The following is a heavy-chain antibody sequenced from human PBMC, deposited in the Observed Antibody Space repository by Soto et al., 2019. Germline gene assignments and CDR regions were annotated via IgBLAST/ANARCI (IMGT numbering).Heavy chain of an antibody. J-gene: IGHJ5*02. V-gene: IGHV4-59*01. Sequence: PSETLSLTCTVSGGSMSRYYWTWIRQAPGKGLEWIGNIHYTGSTNYNPSLKSRVTILLGTSTSQFSLKVSSVTAADTAVYYCARDLTISSTDGPLDPWGHGTLVTVSS. D-gene: IGHD1-1*01. CDR3: ARDLTISSTDGPLDP. CDR2: IHYTGST. CDR1: GGSMSRYY.